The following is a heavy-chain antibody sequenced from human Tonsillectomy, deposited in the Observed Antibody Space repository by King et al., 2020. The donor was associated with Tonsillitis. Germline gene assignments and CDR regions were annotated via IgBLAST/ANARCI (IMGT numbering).Heavy chain of an antibody. CDR2: IHYSGST. Sequence: QLQESGPGLVKPSETLSLTCTVSGGSISSSSHYWGWVRQPPGKGLEWIGSIHYSGSTYYNPSLKSRVTISVDTSKNQFSLKLSSVTAADTAVYYCARPGYSYGQNWFDPWGQGTLVTVSS. V-gene: IGHV4-39*01. CDR1: GGSISSSSHY. D-gene: IGHD5-18*01. J-gene: IGHJ5*02. CDR3: ARPGYSYGQNWFDP.